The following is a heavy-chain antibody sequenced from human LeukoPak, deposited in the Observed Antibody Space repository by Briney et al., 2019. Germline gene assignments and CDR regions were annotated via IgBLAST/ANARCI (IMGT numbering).Heavy chain of an antibody. D-gene: IGHD3-22*01. CDR1: GFTFSSYG. V-gene: IGHV3-30*02. CDR2: IRFDGNNK. Sequence: GGSLRLSCAASGFTFSSYGMHWVRQAPGKGLEWVAFIRFDGNNKQYTDSVKGRFTISRDNSKNTLYLQMNSLRAEDTAVYYCARDAGGYYYDSSGLSFDYWGQGTLVTVSS. CDR3: ARDAGGYYYDSSGLSFDY. J-gene: IGHJ4*02.